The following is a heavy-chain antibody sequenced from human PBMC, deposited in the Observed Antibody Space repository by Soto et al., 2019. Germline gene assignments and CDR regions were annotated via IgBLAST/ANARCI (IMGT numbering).Heavy chain of an antibody. J-gene: IGHJ4*02. CDR2: ISSRSRYI. Sequence: EVQLVESGGGLVKPGGSLRLSCAASGFTFSSYSMNWVRQAPEERLEWVSSISSRSRYIYNEDSVKSRFTISRDNAKNSLYLQMNSRRAEDTAVYYCARDTLGAAVAGKGFDYWGQGTLGAVSS. V-gene: IGHV3-21*01. CDR1: GFTFSSYS. CDR3: ARDTLGAAVAGKGFDY. D-gene: IGHD6-19*01.